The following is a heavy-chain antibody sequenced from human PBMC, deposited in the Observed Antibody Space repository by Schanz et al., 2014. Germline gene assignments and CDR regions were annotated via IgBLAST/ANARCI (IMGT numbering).Heavy chain of an antibody. D-gene: IGHD6-6*01. J-gene: IGHJ6*02. Sequence: QVQLVESGGGVVQPGRSLRLSCAASGFTFSSYAMHWVRQAPGKGLEWVAVMSYDVNGKYYADSVKGRFTISRDNAKNSLYLQMNSLRAEDPAVYYWARDPPPYSSSPYYWYYGMDVWGQGTTVTVSS. CDR2: MSYDVNGK. CDR1: GFTFSSYA. V-gene: IGHV3-30*04. CDR3: ARDPPPYSSSPYYWYYGMDV.